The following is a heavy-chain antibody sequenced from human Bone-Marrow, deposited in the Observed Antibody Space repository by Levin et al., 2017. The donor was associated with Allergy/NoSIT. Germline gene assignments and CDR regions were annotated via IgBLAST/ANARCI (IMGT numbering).Heavy chain of an antibody. V-gene: IGHV5-51*01. CDR2: IYPGDSDT. D-gene: IGHD3-16*01. CDR1: GYTFTRHW. CDR3: ARMNLAANWFDP. Sequence: GESLMISCRTSGYTFTRHWIGWVRQVPGKGLEWMGIIYPGDSDTRYSPSFEGQVTISVDTSITTAYLHWSSLKASDTAMYYCARMNLAANWFDPWGQGTLVTVSP. J-gene: IGHJ5*02.